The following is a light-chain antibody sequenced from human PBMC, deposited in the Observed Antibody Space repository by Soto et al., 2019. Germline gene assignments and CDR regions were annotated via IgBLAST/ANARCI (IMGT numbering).Light chain of an antibody. J-gene: IGLJ1*01. Sequence: QSALTQPASVSGSPGQSITISCTGTSRDVGGYNYVSWYQQHPGKAPKLMIYEVSNRPSGVSNRFSGSKSGNTASLTISGLQAEDEADYYCSSYTSRSISYVFGTGTKLPVL. CDR3: SSYTSRSISYV. CDR2: EVS. V-gene: IGLV2-14*01. CDR1: SRDVGGYNY.